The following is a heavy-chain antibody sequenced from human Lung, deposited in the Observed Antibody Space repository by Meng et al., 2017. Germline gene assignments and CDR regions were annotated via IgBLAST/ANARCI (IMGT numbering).Heavy chain of an antibody. CDR3: ARDRQWLFDY. J-gene: IGHJ4*02. Sequence: QVHLVQSGRVVKKPGASVKVSCKASGYTFTTYGISWLRQAPGQGLEWMGWIDPGNGNRDFAEKFQDRLTMSNDTSSSTVYMELTRLTSDDTAGYYCARDRQWLFDYWGQGALVTVSS. V-gene: IGHV1-18*01. D-gene: IGHD6-19*01. CDR2: IDPGNGNR. CDR1: GYTFTTYG.